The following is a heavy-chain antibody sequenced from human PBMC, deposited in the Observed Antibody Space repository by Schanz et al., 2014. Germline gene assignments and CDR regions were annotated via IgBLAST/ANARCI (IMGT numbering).Heavy chain of an antibody. Sequence: EVQLVESGGGLVQPGGSLRLSCAASGFTFSDSWMHWVRQAPGKGLVWVSRTSNDGSFTTFADSVKGRFTISRDNAKNPLYLQMNSLRAEDTAVYYCVRDTDYHFDYWGQGTLVTVSS. CDR1: GFTFSDSW. CDR2: TSNDGSFT. J-gene: IGHJ4*02. D-gene: IGHD4-17*01. V-gene: IGHV3-74*01. CDR3: VRDTDYHFDY.